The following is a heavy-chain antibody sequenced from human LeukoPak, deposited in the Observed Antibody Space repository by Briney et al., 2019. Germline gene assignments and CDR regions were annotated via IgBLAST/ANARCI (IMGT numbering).Heavy chain of an antibody. CDR3: ARETAAAGTGPFDY. J-gene: IGHJ4*02. Sequence: SGKVSCKASGGTFSSYAISWVRQAPGQGLEWMGRIIPILGIANYAQKFQGRVTITADKSTSTAYMELSSLRSEDTAVYYCARETAAAGTGPFDYWGQGTLVTVSS. V-gene: IGHV1-69*04. D-gene: IGHD6-13*01. CDR1: GGTFSSYA. CDR2: IIPILGIA.